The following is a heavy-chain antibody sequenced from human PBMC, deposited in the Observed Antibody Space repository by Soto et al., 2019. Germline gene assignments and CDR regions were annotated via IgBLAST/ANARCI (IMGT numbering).Heavy chain of an antibody. Sequence: GASVKVSCKASGGTFSSYAISWVRQAPGQGLEWMGWINPNSGGTKSAEKFRGRVTMTRDTSISTAYMELSRLTSDDTAVYYCASAAVTGTAGLDFWGQGTQVTVSS. J-gene: IGHJ4*02. D-gene: IGHD6-19*01. CDR1: GGTFSSYA. V-gene: IGHV1-2*02. CDR3: ASAAVTGTAGLDF. CDR2: INPNSGGT.